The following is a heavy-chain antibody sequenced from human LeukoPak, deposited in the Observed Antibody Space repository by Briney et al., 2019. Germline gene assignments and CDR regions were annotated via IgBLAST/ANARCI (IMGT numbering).Heavy chain of an antibody. J-gene: IGHJ5*01. V-gene: IGHV1-8*02. Sequence: ASVKVSCKPSGYDFSIYTLNWVRQATGEGLEWMGWMSPNSGDTGYAQKFQGRVTMTRDTSINTAYMELSSLRSEDTAVYYCARVGLRGSGTHHDWFDSWGQGTLITVSS. D-gene: IGHD3-10*01. CDR2: MSPNSGDT. CDR1: GYDFSIYT. CDR3: ARVGLRGSGTHHDWFDS.